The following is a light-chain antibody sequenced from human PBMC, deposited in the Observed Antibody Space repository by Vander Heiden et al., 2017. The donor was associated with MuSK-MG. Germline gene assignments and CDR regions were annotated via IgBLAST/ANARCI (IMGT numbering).Light chain of an antibody. CDR2: KVT. Sequence: QSALTQPASVSGSPGPSITVSCTGPSSDDGSSKYVCWFQQHPGKGPILTLYKVTNRASGVSNRFSGSKSGNTASLTISGLQADDEADYYCSAYIGGSTWVVGSGTKVTVL. J-gene: IGLJ1*01. CDR3: SAYIGGSTWV. CDR1: SSDDGSSKY. V-gene: IGLV2-14*01.